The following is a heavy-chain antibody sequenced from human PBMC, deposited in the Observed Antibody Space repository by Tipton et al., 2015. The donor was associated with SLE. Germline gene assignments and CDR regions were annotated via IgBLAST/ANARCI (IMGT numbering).Heavy chain of an antibody. J-gene: IGHJ6*03. CDR2: IYYSGST. Sequence: TLSLTCTVSGGSISSSSYYWGWIHQPPGKGLEWIGSIYYSGSTYYNPSLKSRVTISVDTSKNQFSLKLSSVTAADTAVYYCARDWCSSTSCYGYYYMDVWGKGTTVTVSS. CDR1: GGSISSSSYY. V-gene: IGHV4-39*07. D-gene: IGHD2-2*01. CDR3: ARDWCSSTSCYGYYYMDV.